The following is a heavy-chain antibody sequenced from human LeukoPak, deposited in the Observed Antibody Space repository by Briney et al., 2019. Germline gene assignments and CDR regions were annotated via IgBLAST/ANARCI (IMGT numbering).Heavy chain of an antibody. J-gene: IGHJ3*02. CDR3: ARDSIGSGGWAGNAFDI. CDR1: RYTFTGYY. D-gene: IGHD6-19*01. V-gene: IGHV1-2*02. Sequence: ASVKVSCKASRYTFTGYYMHWVRQAPGQGLEWMGWINPSSGGTNYAQKFQGRVTMTRDTSITTAYMELSRLRSDDTAVYYCARDSIGSGGWAGNAFDIWGQGTTVTVSS. CDR2: INPSSGGT.